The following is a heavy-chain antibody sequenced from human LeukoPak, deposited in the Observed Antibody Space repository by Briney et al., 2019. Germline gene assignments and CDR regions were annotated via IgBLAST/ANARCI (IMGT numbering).Heavy chain of an antibody. V-gene: IGHV3-15*01. CDR2: IKSKTDGGTT. Sequence: GGSLRLSCAASGFTFSNAWMSWVRQAPGKGLEWVGRIKSKTDGGTTDYAAPVKGRFTISRDDSKNTLYLQMNSLGAEDTAVYYCARDPSGSYADYWGQGTLVTVSS. CDR1: GFTFSNAW. J-gene: IGHJ4*02. CDR3: ARDPSGSYADY. D-gene: IGHD5-18*01.